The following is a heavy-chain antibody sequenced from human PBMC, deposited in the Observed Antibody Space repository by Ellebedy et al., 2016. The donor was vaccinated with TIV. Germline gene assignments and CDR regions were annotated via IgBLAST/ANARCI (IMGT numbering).Heavy chain of an antibody. CDR2: INPNSGGT. Sequence: ASVKVSCKASGYTFTGYYMHWVRQAPGQGLEWMGWINPNSGGTNYAQKFQGWVTMTRDTSINTAYMELGRLRSDDTAVYYCASAGYSSSSLFDPWGQGTLVTVSS. V-gene: IGHV1-2*04. CDR3: ASAGYSSSSLFDP. D-gene: IGHD6-13*01. CDR1: GYTFTGYY. J-gene: IGHJ5*02.